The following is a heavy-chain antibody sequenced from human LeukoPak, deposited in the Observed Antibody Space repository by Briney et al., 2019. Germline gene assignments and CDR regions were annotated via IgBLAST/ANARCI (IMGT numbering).Heavy chain of an antibody. V-gene: IGHV3-21*01. CDR1: GFTFSSYS. D-gene: IGHD3-22*01. J-gene: IGHJ4*02. Sequence: KPGGSLKLSCAASGFTFSSYSMNWVRQAPGKGLEWVSSISSSSSYIYYADSVKGRFTISRDNAKNSLYLQMNSLRAEDTAVYYCARVTYDSSGYGFDYWGQGTLVTVSS. CDR2: ISSSSSYI. CDR3: ARVTYDSSGYGFDY.